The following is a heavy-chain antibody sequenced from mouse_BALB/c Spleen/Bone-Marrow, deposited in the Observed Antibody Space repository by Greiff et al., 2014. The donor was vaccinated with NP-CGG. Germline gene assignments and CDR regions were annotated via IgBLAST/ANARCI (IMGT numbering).Heavy chain of an antibody. CDR2: ISSGGSYT. CDR3: ARQYGNYWDYFDY. CDR1: GFTFSSYG. V-gene: IGHV5-6*01. D-gene: IGHD2-10*02. Sequence: EVKLVESGGDLVKPGGSLKLSCAASGFTFSSYGMSWVRQTPDKRLEWVATISSGGSYTYYPDSVKGRFTISRDNAKNTLYLQMSSLKSEDTAMYYCARQYGNYWDYFDYRGQGTTLTVSS. J-gene: IGHJ2*01.